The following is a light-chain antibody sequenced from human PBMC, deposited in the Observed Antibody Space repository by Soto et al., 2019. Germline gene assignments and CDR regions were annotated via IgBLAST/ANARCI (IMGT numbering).Light chain of an antibody. J-gene: IGKJ5*01. CDR3: QQSYNAPIT. V-gene: IGKV1-12*01. CDR2: VAS. Sequence: DIQMTQSPSSVSASVGDRVTITCRASQGISSWLAWFQQKPGKAPQLLIYVASRLESGVPSRFSGGGSGTDFTLTISSLQPEDFATYYCQQSYNAPITFGQGTRLEIK. CDR1: QGISSW.